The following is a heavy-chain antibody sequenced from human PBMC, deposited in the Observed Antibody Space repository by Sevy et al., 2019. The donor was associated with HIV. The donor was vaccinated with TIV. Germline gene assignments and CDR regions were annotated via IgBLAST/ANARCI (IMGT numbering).Heavy chain of an antibody. CDR3: VYATPSY. D-gene: IGHD1-26*01. J-gene: IGHJ4*02. V-gene: IGHV3-53*01. CDR2: IYSGGST. CDR1: GFTVCSNY. Sequence: GGSLRLSCAASGFTVCSNYMSWVRQAPGKGLEWVSVIYSGGSTYYADSVKGRFTISRDNSKNTLYLQMNSLRAEDTAVYYCVYATPSYWGQGTLVTVSS.